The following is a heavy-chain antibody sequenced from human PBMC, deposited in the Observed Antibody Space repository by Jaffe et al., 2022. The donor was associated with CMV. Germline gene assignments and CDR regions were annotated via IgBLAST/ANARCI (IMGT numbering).Heavy chain of an antibody. Sequence: QVQLVQSGAEVKKPGASVKVSCKASGYTFTGYYMHWVRQAPGQGLEWMGWINPNSGGTNYAQKFQGRVTMTRDTSISTAYMELSRLRSDDTAVYYCARDHGAIVGARGFDYWGQGTLVTVSS. CDR3: ARDHGAIVGARGFDY. CDR2: INPNSGGT. J-gene: IGHJ4*02. V-gene: IGHV1-2*02. CDR1: GYTFTGYY. D-gene: IGHD1-26*01.